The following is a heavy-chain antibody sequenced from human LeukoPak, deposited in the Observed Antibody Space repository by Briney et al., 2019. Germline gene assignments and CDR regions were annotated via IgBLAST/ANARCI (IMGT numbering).Heavy chain of an antibody. V-gene: IGHV3-49*04. CDR2: ISGRGYGGTI. CDR1: GFTFGDYA. CDR3: ARHASGHYFDS. Sequence: GGSLRLSCTASGFTFGDYAMSWVRQAPGKGLEWVGFISGRGYGGTIEYAASVKGRITISRDDSKSIAYLQMNSLKTEDTAVYYCARHASGHYFDSWGQGTLVTVSS. D-gene: IGHD2-15*01. J-gene: IGHJ4*02.